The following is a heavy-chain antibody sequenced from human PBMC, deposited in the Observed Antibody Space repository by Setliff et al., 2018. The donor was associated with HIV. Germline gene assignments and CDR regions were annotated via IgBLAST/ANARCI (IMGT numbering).Heavy chain of an antibody. CDR1: GYTFTSYG. CDR2: ISAYNGNT. V-gene: IGHV1-18*01. CDR3: ARMIVLSASSPPNAFDI. J-gene: IGHJ3*02. D-gene: IGHD3-22*01. Sequence: ASVKVSCKASGYTFTSYGISWVRQAPGQGLEWMGWISAYNGNTDYAQKLQGRVTMTTDTSTSTAYMELRSLRSDDTAVYYCARMIVLSASSPPNAFDIWGQGTMVTVSS.